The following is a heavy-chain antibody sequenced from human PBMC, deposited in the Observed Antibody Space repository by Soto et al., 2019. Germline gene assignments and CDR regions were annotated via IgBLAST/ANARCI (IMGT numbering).Heavy chain of an antibody. Sequence: QVQLVESGGGVVQPGMSLTLSCAASGFSCRSFAMDWVRQAPGKGLEWVAATSYDGINQNYADSVKGRFTISRDNSKNTLYLEMSRLRPEDTAVYYCARDPTTRSYFDYWGQGTLVTVSS. CDR3: ARDPTTRSYFDY. V-gene: IGHV3-30-3*01. D-gene: IGHD1-1*01. CDR2: TSYDGINQ. CDR1: GFSCRSFA. J-gene: IGHJ4*02.